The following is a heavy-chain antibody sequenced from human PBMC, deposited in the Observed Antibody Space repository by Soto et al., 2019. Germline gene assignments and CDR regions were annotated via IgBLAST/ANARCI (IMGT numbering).Heavy chain of an antibody. CDR2: IQDDGGDE. CDR3: AGGSGWISDS. D-gene: IGHD6-19*01. V-gene: IGHV3-7*05. J-gene: IGHJ4*02. Sequence: EVQLVESGGGLVQPGGSLRLSCAASRFTFSPYWMSWVRQAPGKGLEWVAIIQDDGGDEHYLEAVRGRFTISIDNAKKSLYLAMDSLRVEDTAVYYCAGGSGWISDSWGQGTLVTVSS. CDR1: RFTFSPYW.